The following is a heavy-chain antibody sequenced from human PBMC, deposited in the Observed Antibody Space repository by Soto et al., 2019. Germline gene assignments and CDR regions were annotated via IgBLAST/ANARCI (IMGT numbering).Heavy chain of an antibody. J-gene: IGHJ6*02. D-gene: IGHD3-10*01. CDR2: IIPNFDTP. CDR3: AVAMVREILIFESSGMHV. CDR1: GGSFNNYA. V-gene: IGHV1-69*01. Sequence: QVHLVQSGAEVKKPGSSVKVSCKTSGGSFNNYAVSWVQQAPGQGLEWMGGIIPNFDTPNYAQKFKDRVTIIADESTSTVYMELRSLRSNDTAVYYCAVAMVREILIFESSGMHVWGQGTTVIVSS.